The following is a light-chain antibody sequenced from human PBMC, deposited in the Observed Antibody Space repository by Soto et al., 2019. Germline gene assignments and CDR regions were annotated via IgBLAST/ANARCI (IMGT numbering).Light chain of an antibody. CDR2: DAS. V-gene: IGKV1-5*01. CDR1: EAVAKF. CDR3: QQYNSWWT. Sequence: EIQMTQSPSTLSASVGDTVSVTCRASEAVAKFLAWHQQKPGRAPEILISDASNLKSGVPTRFRGSGSGTDSTPTISVQQQDYSATYYRQQYNSWWTFGQGTKVDIK. J-gene: IGKJ1*01.